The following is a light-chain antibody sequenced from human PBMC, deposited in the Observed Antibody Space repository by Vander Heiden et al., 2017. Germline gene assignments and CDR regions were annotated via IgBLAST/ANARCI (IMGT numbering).Light chain of an antibody. Sequence: QSALTQPASVSGSPGPSITISCAGTSSDVGSYNLVSWYQQPPGKAPKLMIYEVTKRPSGVSNRFSGSKSGITVSLTISGLQAEDEADYYCCSYAGSTTWVFGGGTKLTVL. CDR1: SSDVGSYNL. CDR3: CSYAGSTTWV. V-gene: IGLV2-23*02. CDR2: EVT. J-gene: IGLJ3*02.